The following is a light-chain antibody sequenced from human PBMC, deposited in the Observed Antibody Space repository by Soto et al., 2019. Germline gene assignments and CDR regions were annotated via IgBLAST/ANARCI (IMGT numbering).Light chain of an antibody. V-gene: IGKV3-11*01. CDR2: EVS. Sequence: EIVLTQSPATLSLSPGERATLSCRASQTVSSSLAWYQQKPGQAPRLLIYEVSNRATGIPSRFSGSGSGADFTLTISSREPGDFAIYYCQQHINWPLTFGGGTKV. CDR1: QTVSSS. CDR3: QQHINWPLT. J-gene: IGKJ4*01.